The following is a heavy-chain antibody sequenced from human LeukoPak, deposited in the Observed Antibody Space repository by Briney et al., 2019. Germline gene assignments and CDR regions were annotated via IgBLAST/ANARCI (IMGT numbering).Heavy chain of an antibody. CDR2: INPSGGST. V-gene: IGHV1-46*01. Sequence: ASVKVSCKASGYTFTSYYMHWVRQAPGQGLEWRGIINPSGGSTSYAQKFQGRGTMTRDTSTSTVYMELSSLRSEDTAVYYCARDRGFGYYGMDVWGKGTTVTVSS. D-gene: IGHD3-10*01. CDR3: ARDRGFGYYGMDV. CDR1: GYTFTSYY. J-gene: IGHJ6*04.